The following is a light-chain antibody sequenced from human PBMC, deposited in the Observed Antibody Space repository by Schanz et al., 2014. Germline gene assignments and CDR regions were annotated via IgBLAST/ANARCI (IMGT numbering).Light chain of an antibody. J-gene: IGLJ2*01. CDR1: SSDVGGYNY. Sequence: QSALTQPASVSGSPGQSITISCTGTSSDVGGYNYVSWYQQHPGKAPKLMIFDVNQRPSGVPDRFSGSKSGNTASLTVSGLQAEDEADYYCSSYAGNNNLRVLFGGGTKLTVL. V-gene: IGLV2-8*01. CDR2: DVN. CDR3: SSYAGNNNLRVL.